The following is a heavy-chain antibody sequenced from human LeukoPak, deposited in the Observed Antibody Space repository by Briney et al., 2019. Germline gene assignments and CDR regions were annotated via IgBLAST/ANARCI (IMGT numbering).Heavy chain of an antibody. CDR1: GGSLSSYY. V-gene: IGHV4-59*01. CDR3: ARDAEAYGGYGYYFDY. D-gene: IGHD5-12*01. Sequence: SETLSLTCTVSGGSLSSYYWSWIRQPPGKGLEWIGYIYYSGSTNYNPSLKSRVTISVGTSKNHFSLKLSSVTAADTAVYYCARDAEAYGGYGYYFDYWGQGTLVTVSS. J-gene: IGHJ4*02. CDR2: IYYSGST.